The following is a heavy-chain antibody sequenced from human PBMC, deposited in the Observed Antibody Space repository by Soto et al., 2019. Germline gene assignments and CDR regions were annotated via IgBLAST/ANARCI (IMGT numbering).Heavy chain of an antibody. J-gene: IGHJ4*02. Sequence: QVQLVQSGAEVKKPGASVKVSCKASGYTFTGYYMHWVRQAPGQGLEWMGWINPNSGGTNYAQKFQGWVSMTRDTSISTAYMELTRLRSDDTAVYYCAGDRDLDFSGSYAYWGQGTLVTVSS. CDR3: AGDRDLDFSGSYAY. D-gene: IGHD1-26*01. CDR2: INPNSGGT. V-gene: IGHV1-2*04. CDR1: GYTFTGYY.